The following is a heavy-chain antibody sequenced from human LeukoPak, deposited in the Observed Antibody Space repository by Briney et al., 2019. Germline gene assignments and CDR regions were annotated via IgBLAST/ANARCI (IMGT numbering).Heavy chain of an antibody. Sequence: SQTLSLTCAISGDSVSSNSAAWNWLRQSPSRGLEWLGRTYYRSKWYNDYAISVKSRITINPDTSKNQFSLQLNSVTPEDTAVYYCAREEYYYDSSGYYYVGTDYWGQGTLVTVSS. CDR3: AREEYYYDSSGYYYVGTDY. CDR2: TYYRSKWYN. J-gene: IGHJ4*02. D-gene: IGHD3-22*01. V-gene: IGHV6-1*01. CDR1: GDSVSSNSAA.